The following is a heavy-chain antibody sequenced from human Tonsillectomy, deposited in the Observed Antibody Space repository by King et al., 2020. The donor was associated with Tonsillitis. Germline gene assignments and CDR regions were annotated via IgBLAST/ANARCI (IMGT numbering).Heavy chain of an antibody. V-gene: IGHV3-48*01. D-gene: IGHD3-22*01. Sequence: VQLVESGGGLVQPGGSLRLSCVVSGFTFSTYIMNWVRQAPGRGLEWISYIGSSCGTIFYAASVKGRFTISRDNAKNSVYLLMNSLRAEDTAVYYCARELVVDAIGDGFDYWGQGTLVTVSS. CDR3: ARELVVDAIGDGFDY. J-gene: IGHJ4*02. CDR2: IGSSCGTI. CDR1: GFTFSTYI.